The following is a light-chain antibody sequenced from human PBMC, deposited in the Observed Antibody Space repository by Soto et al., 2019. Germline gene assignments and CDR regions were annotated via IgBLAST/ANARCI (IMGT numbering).Light chain of an antibody. CDR1: SSNIGSNT. CDR3: AAWDDSLNGHVV. V-gene: IGLV1-44*01. CDR2: DNN. J-gene: IGLJ2*01. Sequence: QSVLTQPPSASGAPGQRVTISCSGGSSNIGSNTVSWYQQLPGTAPKLLIYDNNQRPSGVPARFSGSKSGTSASLAISGLQSEDEADSYCAAWDDSLNGHVVFGGGTKLTVL.